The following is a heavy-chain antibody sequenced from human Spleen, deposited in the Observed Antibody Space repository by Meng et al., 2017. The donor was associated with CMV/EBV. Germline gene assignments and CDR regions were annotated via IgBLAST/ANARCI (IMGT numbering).Heavy chain of an antibody. CDR3: ARDRGYCSSTSCYNVG. CDR2: MSHDGRNK. V-gene: IGHV3-30*04. Sequence: GESLKISCAASGFTFSSYAMHWVRQAPGKGLEWMAVMSHDGRNKYYADSVKGRFTISRDNSKNTLYPQMNSLRAEDTAVYYCARDRGYCSSTSCYNVGWGQGTLVTVSS. D-gene: IGHD2-2*02. CDR1: GFTFSSYA. J-gene: IGHJ4*02.